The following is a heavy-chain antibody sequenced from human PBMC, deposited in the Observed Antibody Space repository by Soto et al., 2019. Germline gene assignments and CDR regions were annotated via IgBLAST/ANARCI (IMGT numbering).Heavy chain of an antibody. D-gene: IGHD5-12*01. J-gene: IGHJ6*02. V-gene: IGHV1-69*13. Sequence: SVKVSCKASGGTFSSYAISWVRQAPGQGLEWMGGIIPIFGTANYAQKFQGRVTITADESTSTAYMELSSLRSEDTAVYYCARGIEATISYYYYYGMDVWGQGTTVTVSS. CDR2: IIPIFGTA. CDR3: ARGIEATISYYYYYGMDV. CDR1: GGTFSSYA.